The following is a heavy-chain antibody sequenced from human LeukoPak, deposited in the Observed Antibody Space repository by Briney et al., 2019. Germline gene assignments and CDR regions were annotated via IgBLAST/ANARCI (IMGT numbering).Heavy chain of an antibody. CDR2: ISGSGSIT. V-gene: IGHV3-23*01. J-gene: IGHJ4*02. CDR3: AKGSSYYGSGSHFDY. CDR1: GFTFCSYA. Sequence: PGGSLRLSCAASGFTFCSYAMNWVLQAPGKGLECVSAISGSGSITYYADSVKGRFTISRDNSKNTLYLQMNSLRAEDTAVYYCAKGSSYYGSGSHFDYWGQGTLVTVSS. D-gene: IGHD3-10*01.